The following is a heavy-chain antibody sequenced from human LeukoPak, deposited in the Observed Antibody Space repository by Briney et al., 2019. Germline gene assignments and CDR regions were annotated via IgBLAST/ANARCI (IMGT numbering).Heavy chain of an antibody. CDR3: AKEGRPPGTDNY. Sequence: GGSLRLSCAASGFTFSSYSMNWVRQAPGKGLEWVSSISSSSSYIYYADSVKGRFAISRDNSKNTLYVQMNSLRDEDTAVYYCAKEGRPPGTDNYWGQGTLVTVSS. V-gene: IGHV3-21*01. CDR2: ISSSSSYI. CDR1: GFTFSSYS. D-gene: IGHD3-10*01. J-gene: IGHJ4*02.